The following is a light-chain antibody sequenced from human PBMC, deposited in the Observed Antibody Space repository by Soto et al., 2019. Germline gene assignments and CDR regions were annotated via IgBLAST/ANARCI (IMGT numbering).Light chain of an antibody. J-gene: IGLJ2*01. CDR1: SGHSSNT. CDR3: QTWCAGIVV. V-gene: IGLV4-69*01. Sequence: QSVLTQSPSASASLGASVKLTCTLSSGHSSNTIAWHQQQPDKGPRYLMKLNTDGSHSRGDGIPDRFSGSRSGAERYLTISSLHSEDDADYYCQTWCAGIVVFGGGTKLTVL. CDR2: LNTDGSH.